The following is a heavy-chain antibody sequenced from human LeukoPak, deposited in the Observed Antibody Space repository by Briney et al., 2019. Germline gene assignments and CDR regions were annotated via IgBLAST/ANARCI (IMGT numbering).Heavy chain of an antibody. CDR1: GGSFSGYY. CDR2: INHSGST. CDR3: ARAVLLWFGELSGWFDP. V-gene: IGHV4-34*01. J-gene: IGHJ5*02. D-gene: IGHD3-10*01. Sequence: SETLSLTCAVYGGSFSGYYWSWIRQPPGKGLEWIGEINHSGSTNYNPSLKSRVTISVDTSKNQFSLKLSSVTAADTAVYYCARAVLLWFGELSGWFDPWGQGTLVTVSS.